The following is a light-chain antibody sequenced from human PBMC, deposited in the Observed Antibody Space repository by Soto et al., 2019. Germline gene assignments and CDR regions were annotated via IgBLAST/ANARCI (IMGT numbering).Light chain of an antibody. Sequence: SYELTQPPSVSVSPGQTASITCSGDKLGDKYACWYQQKPGQSPVLVIYQDSKRPSGIPERFSGSNSGNTATLTISGTQPMDEAVYYCQAWDSSTASVFGTGTKLTVL. J-gene: IGLJ1*01. CDR3: QAWDSSTASV. CDR2: QDS. V-gene: IGLV3-1*01. CDR1: KLGDKY.